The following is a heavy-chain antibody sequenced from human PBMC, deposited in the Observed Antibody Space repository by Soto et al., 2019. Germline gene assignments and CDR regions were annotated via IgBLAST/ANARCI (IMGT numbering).Heavy chain of an antibody. D-gene: IGHD2-15*01. CDR2: MNPNSGNT. V-gene: IGHV1-8*02. CDR3: ARAVSLYCSGGSCYSYYMDV. CDR1: GYTFTSYY. Sequence: ASVKVSCKASGYTFTSYYMHWVRQATGQGLEWMGWMNPNSGNTGYAQKFQGRVTMTRNTSISTAYMELSSLRSEDTAVYYCARAVSLYCSGGSCYSYYMDVWGKGTTVTVSS. J-gene: IGHJ6*03.